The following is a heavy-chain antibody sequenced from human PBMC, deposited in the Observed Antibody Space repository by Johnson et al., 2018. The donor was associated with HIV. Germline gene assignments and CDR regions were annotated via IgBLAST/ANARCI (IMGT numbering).Heavy chain of an antibody. CDR3: AKYTFDI. Sequence: QVQLVESGGGVVQPGRSLRLSCAASGFTFSSYVMHWVRQAPGKGLEWVAVIWFDGSNEYYADSVKGRFTISRDSSKNTLYLQMNSLRAADTAVYYCAKYTFDIWGQGTMVTVST. CDR1: GFTFSSYV. J-gene: IGHJ3*02. CDR2: IWFDGSNE. V-gene: IGHV3-33*06.